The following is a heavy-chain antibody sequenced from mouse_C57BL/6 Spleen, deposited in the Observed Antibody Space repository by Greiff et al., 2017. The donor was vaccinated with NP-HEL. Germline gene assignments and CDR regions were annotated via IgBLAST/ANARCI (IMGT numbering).Heavy chain of an antibody. CDR2: INPYNGGT. CDR3: ARGGSSHYYAMDY. CDR1: GYTFTDYY. V-gene: IGHV1-19*01. J-gene: IGHJ4*01. Sequence: EVQLQQSGPVLVKPGASVKMSCKASGYTFTDYYMNWVKQSHGKSLEWIGVINPYNGGTSYNQKFKGKATLTVDKSSSTAYMELNSLTSEDSAVYYCARGGSSHYYAMDYWGQGTSVTVSS. D-gene: IGHD1-1*01.